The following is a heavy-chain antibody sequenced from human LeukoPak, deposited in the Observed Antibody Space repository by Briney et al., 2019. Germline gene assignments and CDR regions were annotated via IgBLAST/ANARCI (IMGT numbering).Heavy chain of an antibody. D-gene: IGHD3-16*01. CDR3: ARQGGGSYYFDY. CDR2: IYYSGST. V-gene: IGHV4-59*01. CDR1: GGSISSYY. J-gene: IGHJ4*02. Sequence: SETLSLTCTVSGGSISSYYWSWIRQPPGKGLEWIGYIYYSGSTNYNPSLKSRVTISVDTSKNQFSLKLSSVTAADTAVYYCARQGGGSYYFDYWGQGTLVTVSS.